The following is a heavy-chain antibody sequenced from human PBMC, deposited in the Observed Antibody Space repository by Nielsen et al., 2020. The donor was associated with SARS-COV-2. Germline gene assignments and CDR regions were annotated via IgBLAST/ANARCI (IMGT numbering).Heavy chain of an antibody. V-gene: IGHV7-4-1*02. CDR1: GYTFTNYA. Sequence: ASVKVSCKASGYTFTNYAMNWVRQAPGQGLEWMGWISTDSGNPTYAQGFTGRFVFSLDTSVTTTYLQISNLKAEDTAVYYCAREQLFCGVDCYSYFDFWGQGALVTVSS. CDR2: ISTDSGNP. D-gene: IGHD2-21*02. J-gene: IGHJ4*02. CDR3: AREQLFCGVDCYSYFDF.